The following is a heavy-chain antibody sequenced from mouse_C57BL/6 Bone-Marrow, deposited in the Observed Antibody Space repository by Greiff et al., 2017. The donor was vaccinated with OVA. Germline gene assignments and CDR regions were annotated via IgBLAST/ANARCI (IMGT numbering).Heavy chain of an antibody. D-gene: IGHD2-14*01. CDR1: GFNIKNTY. CDR2: IDPANGNT. Sequence: VQLKESVAELVRPGASVKLSCAASGFNIKNTYMHWVKQRPEQGLEWIGRIDPANGNTKYAPKFQGKATITADTSSNTAYLQLSSLTSEDTAIYYCARRYDGAPDFDVWGTGTTVTVSS. CDR3: ARRYDGAPDFDV. J-gene: IGHJ1*03. V-gene: IGHV14-3*01.